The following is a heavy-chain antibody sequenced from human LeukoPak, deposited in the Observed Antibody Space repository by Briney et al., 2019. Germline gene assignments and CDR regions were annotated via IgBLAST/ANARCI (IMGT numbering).Heavy chain of an antibody. Sequence: GASVKVSCKASGYSFTDYYMHWVRQAPGQGPEWMGRINPNSGGTAYAQKFQGRVTMTRDTSISTAYMELSRLRSDDTAVYYCAREEHCTSASCYLDYWGQGTLVTVSS. CDR1: GYSFTDYY. D-gene: IGHD2-2*01. J-gene: IGHJ4*02. CDR3: AREEHCTSASCYLDY. V-gene: IGHV1-2*06. CDR2: INPNSGGT.